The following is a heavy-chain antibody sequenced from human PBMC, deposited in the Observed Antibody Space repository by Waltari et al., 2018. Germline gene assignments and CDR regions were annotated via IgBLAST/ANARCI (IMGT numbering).Heavy chain of an antibody. CDR3: ARGPLSSGWYFDY. D-gene: IGHD6-19*01. CDR2: ISSSSSYI. J-gene: IGHJ4*02. CDR1: GFTFSSYS. Sequence: EVQLVESGGGLVKPGGSLRLSCAASGFTFSSYSMNWVRQAPGKGLEWVSSISSSSSYIDYADSVKGRFTIARDNAKNSLYLQMNSLRAEDTAGYYCARGPLSSGWYFDYWGQGTLVTVSS. V-gene: IGHV3-21*03.